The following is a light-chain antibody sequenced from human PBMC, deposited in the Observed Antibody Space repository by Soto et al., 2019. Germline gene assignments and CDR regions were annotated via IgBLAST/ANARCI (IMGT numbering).Light chain of an antibody. Sequence: EIVLTQSPATLSLSPGERATLSCRASQSVSSYLAWYQQKPGQAPRLLIYDASNRATGIPARFSGSGSGTDVTLTISSLEPEDFAVYYCQQRRSWPRAFGQGTKVEFK. CDR1: QSVSSY. V-gene: IGKV3-11*01. J-gene: IGKJ1*01. CDR2: DAS. CDR3: QQRRSWPRA.